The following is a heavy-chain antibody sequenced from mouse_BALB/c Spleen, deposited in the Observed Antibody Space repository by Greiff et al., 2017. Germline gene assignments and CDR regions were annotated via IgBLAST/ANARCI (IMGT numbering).Heavy chain of an antibody. J-gene: IGHJ4*01. CDR2: ISSGSSTI. V-gene: IGHV5-17*02. CDR1: GYTFSSFG. Sequence: EVKLLESGGGLVQPGGSRKLSCAASGYTFSSFGMHWVRQAPEEGLEWVVYISSGSSTIYYADTVKGRFTITRDNPTNTLFLQMTSLRSEDTAMYYCARDRYDDAMDYWGQGTSVTVSS. CDR3: ARDRYDDAMDY. D-gene: IGHD2-14*01.